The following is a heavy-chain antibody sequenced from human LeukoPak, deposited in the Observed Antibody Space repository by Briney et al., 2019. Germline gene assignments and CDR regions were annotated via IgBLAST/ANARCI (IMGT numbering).Heavy chain of an antibody. V-gene: IGHV3-23*01. Sequence: GGSLRLSCAASGFIFSSFAMSWVRQAPGKGLEWVSVISGSGGSTDYVDAVKGRFTIPRDNYKNTLSLQMNSLRVEDTAVYYCAKDMHYSSSWYPFDYWGQGTLVTVSS. CDR2: ISGSGGST. CDR3: AKDMHYSSSWYPFDY. D-gene: IGHD6-13*01. CDR1: GFIFSSFA. J-gene: IGHJ4*02.